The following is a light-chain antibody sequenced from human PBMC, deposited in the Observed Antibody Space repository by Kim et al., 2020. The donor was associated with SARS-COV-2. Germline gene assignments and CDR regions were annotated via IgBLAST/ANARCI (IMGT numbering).Light chain of an antibody. CDR2: GAS. CDR3: QQYGSSPT. CDR1: QSVSSNY. Sequence: EIVLTQSPGILSLPPGERATLSCRASQSVSSNYLAWYQQKPGQAPRLLIYGASSRATGIPDRFSGSGSGTDFTLTISRLEPEDFAVYYCQQYGSSPTFGQGTKVDIK. V-gene: IGKV3-20*01. J-gene: IGKJ1*01.